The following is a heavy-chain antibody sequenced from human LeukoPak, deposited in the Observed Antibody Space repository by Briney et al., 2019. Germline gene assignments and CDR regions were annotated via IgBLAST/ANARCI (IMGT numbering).Heavy chain of an antibody. CDR1: GGSISSSNYY. Sequence: SETLSLTCTVSGGSISSSNYYWGWIRQPPGKGLEWIGSIYYSGSTHYNPSLKGRVTISVDTSKNQFSLKLSSVTAADTAVYYCARDTPYYYDNSGYNYWGQGTLVTVSS. V-gene: IGHV4-39*07. J-gene: IGHJ4*02. CDR3: ARDTPYYYDNSGYNY. D-gene: IGHD3-22*01. CDR2: IYYSGST.